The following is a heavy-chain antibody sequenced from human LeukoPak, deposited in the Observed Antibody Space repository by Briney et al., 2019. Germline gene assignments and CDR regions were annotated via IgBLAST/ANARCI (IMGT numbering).Heavy chain of an antibody. CDR1: GGSFSGYY. Sequence: PSETLSLTCAVYGGSFSGYYWSWIRQPPGKGLEWIGEINHSGSTNYNPSLKSRVTISVDTSKNQFSLKLSSVTAADTAVYYCARGAVVVVAATLYYYYYMDVWGKGTTVTVSS. D-gene: IGHD2-15*01. V-gene: IGHV4-34*01. CDR3: ARGAVVVVAATLYYYYYMDV. CDR2: INHSGST. J-gene: IGHJ6*03.